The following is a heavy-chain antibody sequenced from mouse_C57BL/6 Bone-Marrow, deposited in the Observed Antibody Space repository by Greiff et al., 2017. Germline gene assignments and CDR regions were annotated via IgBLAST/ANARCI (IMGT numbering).Heavy chain of an antibody. J-gene: IGHJ2*01. V-gene: IGHV14-4*01. CDR3: SSFDGNYFDF. Sequence: EVKLVESGAELVRPGASVKLSCTASGFNIKDDYIHWVKQRPEQGLEWIGWIDPEIVDTEYASKFQAKATITSDTSSNKAYLQLSSLTSEDTAVYYCSSFDGNYFDFWGQGTPLTVAS. CDR2: IDPEIVDT. CDR1: GFNIKDDY. D-gene: IGHD2-3*01.